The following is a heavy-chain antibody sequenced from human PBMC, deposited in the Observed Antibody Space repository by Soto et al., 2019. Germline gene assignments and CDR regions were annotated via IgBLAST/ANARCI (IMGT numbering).Heavy chain of an antibody. CDR1: GFTFSSYS. CDR3: AGAVDYADYGYYYYGMDV. CDR2: ISSSSSYI. J-gene: IGHJ6*02. D-gene: IGHD4-17*01. V-gene: IGHV3-21*01. Sequence: EVQLVESGGGLVKPGGSLRLSCAASGFTFSSYSMNWVRQAPGKGLEWVSSISSSSSYIYYADSVKGRFTISRDNAKNYLYLQRSSRRAEDKAVYYWAGAVDYADYGYYYYGMDVRGQGTTVTVSS.